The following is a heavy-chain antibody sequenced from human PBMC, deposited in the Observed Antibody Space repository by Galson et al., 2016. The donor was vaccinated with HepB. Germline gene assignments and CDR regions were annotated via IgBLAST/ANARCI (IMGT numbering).Heavy chain of an antibody. V-gene: IGHV1-2*02. CDR1: GYAFTKYY. Sequence: SVKVSCKASGYAFTKYYIHWVRQAPGEGLEWMGCADPTAGGTIYAQKFLGRVTMTWDTSFNTAYLDLVGLNSDDTALYFCGRGMTSRLRGDYWGQGTPVTVSS. J-gene: IGHJ4*02. CDR3: GRGMTSRLRGDY. CDR2: ADPTAGGT. D-gene: IGHD3-10*01.